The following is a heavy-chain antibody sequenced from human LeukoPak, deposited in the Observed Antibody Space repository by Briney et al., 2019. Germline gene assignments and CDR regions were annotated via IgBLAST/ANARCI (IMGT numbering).Heavy chain of an antibody. CDR3: ASSKLELVNYFDY. J-gene: IGHJ4*02. D-gene: IGHD1-7*01. CDR2: INWNGGST. Sequence: GGSLRLSCAASGFTVSSNYMSWVRQAPGKGLEWVSGINWNGGSTGYADSVKGRFTISRDNAKNSLYLQMNSLRAEDTALYYCASSKLELVNYFDYWGQGTLVTVSS. CDR1: GFTVSSNY. V-gene: IGHV3-20*04.